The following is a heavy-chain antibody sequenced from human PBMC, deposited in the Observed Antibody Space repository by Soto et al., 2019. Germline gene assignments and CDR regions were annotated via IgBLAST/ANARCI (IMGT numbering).Heavy chain of an antibody. CDR2: IYYSVST. CDR1: GGSISSGGYY. CDR3: ARYRGSGSYLAFDI. D-gene: IGHD3-10*01. V-gene: IGHV4-31*03. Sequence: QVQLQESGPGLVKPSQTLSLTCTVSGGSISSGGYYWSWIRQHPGKGLAWIGYIYYSVSTYYNPSIKSRVTISVDTSKNQFSLKLSSVTAADTAVYYCARYRGSGSYLAFDIWCQGTMVTVSS. J-gene: IGHJ3*02.